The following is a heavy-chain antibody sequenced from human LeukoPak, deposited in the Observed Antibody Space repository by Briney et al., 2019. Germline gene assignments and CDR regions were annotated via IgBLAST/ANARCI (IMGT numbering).Heavy chain of an antibody. Sequence: SETLSLTCAVYGGSFSGYYWSWIRQPPGKGLEWMGEINHSGSTNYNPSLKSRVTISVDTSKNQFSLRLSSVTAADTAVYYCARGPLGSTVTTRAQYFQQWGQGTLVTVSS. CDR2: INHSGST. CDR1: GGSFSGYY. D-gene: IGHD4-17*01. V-gene: IGHV4-34*01. CDR3: ARGPLGSTVTTRAQYFQQ. J-gene: IGHJ1*01.